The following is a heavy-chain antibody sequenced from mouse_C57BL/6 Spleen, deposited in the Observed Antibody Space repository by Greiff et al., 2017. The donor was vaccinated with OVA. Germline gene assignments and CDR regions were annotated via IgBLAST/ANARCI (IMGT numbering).Heavy chain of an antibody. J-gene: IGHJ2*01. V-gene: IGHV1-61*01. Sequence: VQLQQPGAELVRPGSSVKLSCKASGYTFTSYWMDWVKQRPGQGLEWIGNIYPSDSETHYNQKFKDKATLTVDKSSSTAYMQLSSLTSEDSAVYYCARSYYYGSGVDYFDYWGQGTTLTVSS. D-gene: IGHD1-1*01. CDR2: IYPSDSET. CDR1: GYTFTSYW. CDR3: ARSYYYGSGVDYFDY.